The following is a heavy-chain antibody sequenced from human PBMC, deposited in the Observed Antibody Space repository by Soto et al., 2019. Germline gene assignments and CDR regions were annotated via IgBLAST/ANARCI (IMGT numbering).Heavy chain of an antibody. CDR3: ARAPGGMYSSSWYEGALDY. V-gene: IGHV3-23*01. D-gene: IGHD6-13*01. Sequence: GGSLRLSCAASGFTFSSYAMSWVRQAPGKGLEWVSAISGSGGSTYYADSVKGRFTISRDNSKNTLYLQMNSLRAEDTAVYYCARAPGGMYSSSWYEGALDYWGQGTLVTVSS. CDR1: GFTFSSYA. J-gene: IGHJ4*02. CDR2: ISGSGGST.